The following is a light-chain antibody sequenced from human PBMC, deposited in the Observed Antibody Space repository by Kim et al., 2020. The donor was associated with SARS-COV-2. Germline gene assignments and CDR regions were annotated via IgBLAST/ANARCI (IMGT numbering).Light chain of an antibody. J-gene: IGLJ2*01. CDR2: QDT. V-gene: IGLV3-1*01. CDR1: KLGDKY. Sequence: PGQAASITCSGNKLGDKYACWYQQKPGQSPVLVIYQDTKRPSGIPERFSGSNSGNTATLTFRGTQAMDEADYYCQAWDSSTASVVFGGGTQLTVL. CDR3: QAWDSSTASVV.